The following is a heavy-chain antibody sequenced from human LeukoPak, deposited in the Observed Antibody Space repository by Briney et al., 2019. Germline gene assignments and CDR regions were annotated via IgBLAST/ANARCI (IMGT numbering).Heavy chain of an antibody. CDR1: GFSLSTVGVS. J-gene: IGHJ5*02. V-gene: IGHV2-5*02. D-gene: IGHD6-25*01. CDR3: AHGIRAAANNWFDP. Sequence: SGPTLVNPTQPLTLTCTFSGFSLSTVGVSVGWIRQPPGKALEWLALIYWDDDKRYSPSLKSRLTITKDTSKNQVVLTMTNMDYVDTATYYCAHGIRAAANNWFDPWGQGTLVTVAS. CDR2: IYWDDDK.